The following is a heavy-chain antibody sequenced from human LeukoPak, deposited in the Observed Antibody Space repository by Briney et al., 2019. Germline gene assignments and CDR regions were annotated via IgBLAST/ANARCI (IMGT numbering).Heavy chain of an antibody. CDR1: GGSISSNNYY. V-gene: IGHV4-39*07. CDR3: ARDVITIFGVVTTGRWFDP. D-gene: IGHD3-3*01. CDR2: IYYSGST. Sequence: SETLSLTCTVSGGSISSNNYYWGWIRQPPGKGLEWIGSIYYSGSTYHNPSLKSRVTISVDTSKNQFSLKLSSVTAADTAVYYCARDVITIFGVVTTGRWFDPWGQGTPVTVSS. J-gene: IGHJ5*02.